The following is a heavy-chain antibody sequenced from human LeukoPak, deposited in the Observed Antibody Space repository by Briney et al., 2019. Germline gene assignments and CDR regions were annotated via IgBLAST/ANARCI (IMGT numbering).Heavy chain of an antibody. V-gene: IGHV3-23*01. CDR2: ISGSGGST. J-gene: IGHJ4*02. Sequence: PGGSLRLSCAASGFTFSSYAMTWVRQAPGKGLEWVSAISGSGGSTYYADSVKGRFTISRDNSKNTLYLQMNSLRAEDTAVYYCAKDSSYRAVAGTSDYWGQGTLVTVSS. CDR3: AKDSSYRAVAGTSDY. CDR1: GFTFSSYA. D-gene: IGHD6-19*01.